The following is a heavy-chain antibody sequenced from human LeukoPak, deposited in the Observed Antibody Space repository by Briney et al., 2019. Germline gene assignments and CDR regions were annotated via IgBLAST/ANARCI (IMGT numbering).Heavy chain of an antibody. D-gene: IGHD2-15*01. Sequence: EGSLTLSCAASGFTFSRYWMTWVRQSPGKGLEWVANINQDGSEKYYGDSVTGRFTISRDNAENSLFLQMNSLRADDTGVYYCARAREAPANVFPDHWGQGVVVTVSS. CDR2: INQDGSEK. J-gene: IGHJ4*02. CDR3: ARAREAPANVFPDH. V-gene: IGHV3-7*01. CDR1: GFTFSRYW.